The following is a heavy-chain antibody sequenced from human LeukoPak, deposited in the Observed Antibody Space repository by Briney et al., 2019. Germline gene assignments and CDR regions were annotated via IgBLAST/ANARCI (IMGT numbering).Heavy chain of an antibody. CDR2: IGDNGGDT. CDR1: GFIFNNFA. V-gene: IGHV3-23*01. CDR3: GRDWKLDY. Sequence: PGGSLRLSCAASGFIFNNFAMSWVRQAPGKGLEWVSAIGDNGGDTKYAASVKGRFTIYRDNSRNTLYLQVNSLRVEDTAIYYCGRDWKLDYWGQGTLVTVSS. D-gene: IGHD1-1*01. J-gene: IGHJ4*02.